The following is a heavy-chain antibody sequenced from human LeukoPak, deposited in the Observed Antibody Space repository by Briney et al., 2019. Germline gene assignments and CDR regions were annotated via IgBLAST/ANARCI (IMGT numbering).Heavy chain of an antibody. V-gene: IGHV4-34*01. D-gene: IGHD3-22*01. J-gene: IGHJ4*02. CDR3: ARAVGDYMRYGGYFIDS. CDR1: GGSFSGYY. Sequence: PSETLSLTCAVYGGSFSGYYWSWIRQPPGKGLEWIGEINHSGSTNYNPSLKSRVTISVDTSKNQFSLTLNSVTAADTATYYCARAVGDYMRYGGYFIDSWGQGTLVVVSS. CDR2: INHSGST.